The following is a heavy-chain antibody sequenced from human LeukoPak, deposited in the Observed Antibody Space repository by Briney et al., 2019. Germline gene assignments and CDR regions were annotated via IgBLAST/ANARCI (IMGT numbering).Heavy chain of an antibody. D-gene: IGHD6-13*01. V-gene: IGHV5-51*01. Sequence: GESLKISCKGSGYSFTNYWIGWVRQMPGKGLEWMRIIYPGDSDTRYSPSFQGQVTISADKSISTAYLQWSSLKASDTAMYYCARHLRGIAAAGATDYWGQGTLVTVSS. CDR1: GYSFTNYW. CDR3: ARHLRGIAAAGATDY. CDR2: IYPGDSDT. J-gene: IGHJ4*02.